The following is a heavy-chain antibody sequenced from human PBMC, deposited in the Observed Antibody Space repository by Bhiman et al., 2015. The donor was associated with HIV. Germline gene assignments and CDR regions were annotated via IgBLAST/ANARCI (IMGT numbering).Heavy chain of an antibody. Sequence: QVQLVESGGGVVPPGRSLRLSCAASGFTFNTSPMHWVRQAPGKGLEWVAVISYDGRKKDYADSVKGRFTISRDSSKSTLYLQMDSLRDEDTALYYCARGRKDIEAADGLDNDAFDMWGQGTLVTVSS. V-gene: IGHV3-30*04. D-gene: IGHD6-13*01. CDR2: ISYDGRKK. CDR3: ARGRKDIEAADGLDNDAFDM. CDR1: GFTFNTSP. J-gene: IGHJ3*02.